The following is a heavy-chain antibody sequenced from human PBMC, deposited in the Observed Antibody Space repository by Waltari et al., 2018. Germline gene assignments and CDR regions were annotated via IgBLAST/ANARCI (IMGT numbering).Heavy chain of an antibody. J-gene: IGHJ4*02. CDR1: GGTFSSYT. V-gene: IGHV1-69*02. CDR3: ARAHITMTDY. D-gene: IGHD3-3*01. CDR2: IIPTLGIA. Sequence: QVQLMQSGAEVKKPGSSVKVSCKASGGTFSSYTISWVRQAPGKGLEWMGRIIPTLGIASYAQNFHDRVTITADKSTSTANMVLGSMRCEDTAVYYCARAHITMTDYGGQGTLVTVSS.